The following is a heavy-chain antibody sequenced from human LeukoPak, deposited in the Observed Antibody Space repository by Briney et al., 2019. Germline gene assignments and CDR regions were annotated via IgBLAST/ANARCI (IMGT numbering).Heavy chain of an antibody. V-gene: IGHV1-18*01. CDR2: ISAYNGNT. Sequence: ASVKVSCKASGYTFTSYGISWVRQAPGQGLEWMGWISAYNGNTNYAQKLQGRVTMTTDTSTSTAYMELRSLRSDDTAVYYCAREEYCTNGVCYTPDYRGQGTLVTVSS. D-gene: IGHD2-8*01. J-gene: IGHJ4*02. CDR1: GYTFTSYG. CDR3: AREEYCTNGVCYTPDY.